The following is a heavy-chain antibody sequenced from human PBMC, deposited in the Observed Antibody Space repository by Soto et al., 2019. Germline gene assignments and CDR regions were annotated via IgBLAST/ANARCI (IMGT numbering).Heavy chain of an antibody. Sequence: SETLSLTCAVSGDSISTYYCMWIRQPPGKGLESIGYLYYGRSANYNPSLKSRVTLSVDTSTNQCSLTLSSMTAADTAVYYCARDRRDTAMVTGYYYYGMDVWGQGTTVTVS. CDR1: GDSISTYY. D-gene: IGHD5-18*01. CDR2: LYYGRSA. J-gene: IGHJ6*02. CDR3: ARDRRDTAMVTGYYYYGMDV. V-gene: IGHV4-59*01.